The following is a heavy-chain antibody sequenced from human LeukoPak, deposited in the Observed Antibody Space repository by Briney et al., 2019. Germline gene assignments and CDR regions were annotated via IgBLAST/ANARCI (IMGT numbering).Heavy chain of an antibody. CDR1: GFTFSSYG. V-gene: IGHV3-30*02. Sequence: GGSLRLSCAASGFTFSSYGMHWVRQAPGKGLEWVAFIRYDGSNKYYADSVKGRFTISRDNSKNTLYLQMNSLRAEDTAVYYCAKDFLYIPSVTTGDDAFDIWGQGTMVTVSS. CDR2: IRYDGSNK. CDR3: AKDFLYIPSVTTGDDAFDI. D-gene: IGHD4-17*01. J-gene: IGHJ3*02.